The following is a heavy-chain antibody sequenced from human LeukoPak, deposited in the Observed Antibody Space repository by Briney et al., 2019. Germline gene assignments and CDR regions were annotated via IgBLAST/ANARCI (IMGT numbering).Heavy chain of an antibody. V-gene: IGHV3-64*01. Sequence: GGSLRLSCAASGFTFSSYAMHWVRQAPGKGLEYVSAISSNGGSTYYANSVKGRFTISRDNSKNTLYLQMNSLRAEDTAVYYCASPYDSSGSDAFDIWGQGTMVTVSS. D-gene: IGHD3-22*01. CDR1: GFTFSSYA. J-gene: IGHJ3*02. CDR2: ISSNGGST. CDR3: ASPYDSSGSDAFDI.